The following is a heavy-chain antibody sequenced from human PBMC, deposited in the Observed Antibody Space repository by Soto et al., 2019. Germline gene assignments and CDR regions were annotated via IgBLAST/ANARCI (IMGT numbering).Heavy chain of an antibody. V-gene: IGHV3-48*02. D-gene: IGHD3-3*01. CDR1: LFTFSSYS. Sequence: GGSLRLSCAASLFTFSSYSMKWFRQAPGKGLEWVSYISSSGNVIYYADSVKGRFTISRDKAKNSLYLQMNSLRDEDTAVYYCARNWNYFDYWGQGTLVTVSS. J-gene: IGHJ4*02. CDR3: ARNWNYFDY. CDR2: ISSSGNVI.